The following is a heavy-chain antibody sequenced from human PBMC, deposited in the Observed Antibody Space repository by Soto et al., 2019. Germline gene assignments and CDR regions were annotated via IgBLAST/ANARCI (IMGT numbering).Heavy chain of an antibody. CDR1: RFSFDDYA. V-gene: IGHV3-9*01. D-gene: IGHD1-26*01. Sequence: EVQLVESGGGLVQPGRSLRLSCAASRFSFDDYAMHWVRQAPGKGLEWVSGISWNSGSIGYADSVKGRFTISRDNAKNSLYLEMNSLRAEDTALYYCAKGLGRYYFDYWGQGTLVTVSS. CDR3: AKGLGRYYFDY. CDR2: ISWNSGSI. J-gene: IGHJ4*02.